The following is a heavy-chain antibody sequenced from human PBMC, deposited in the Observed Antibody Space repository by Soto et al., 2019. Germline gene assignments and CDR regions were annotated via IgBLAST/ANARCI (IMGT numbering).Heavy chain of an antibody. D-gene: IGHD2-21*01. CDR3: ARLRIATNNYKWFDP. CDR2: IYVTGAV. V-gene: IGHV4-31*03. J-gene: IGHJ5*02. Sequence: SETLSLTCSVSGAALNSGNYYWSWIRQVPGKGLEWIGHIYVTGAVDYNPSLRDRITISQDTSERQFSLNLRPVTAADTAVYYCARLRIATNNYKWFDPWGQGTLVTVSS. CDR1: GAALNSGNYY.